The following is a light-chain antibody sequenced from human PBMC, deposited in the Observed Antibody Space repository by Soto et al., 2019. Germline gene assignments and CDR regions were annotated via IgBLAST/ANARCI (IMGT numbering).Light chain of an antibody. CDR3: QQTYSPPPYT. V-gene: IGKV1-39*01. Sequence: DIQMTQSPSSLSASVGDRVTITCRASQSISSYLNWYQQKPGKAPKLLIYAASSLQNWVPSRFSGSGSGTDFTLTISSLQPEDFATYYCQQTYSPPPYTFGQGTKLEIK. J-gene: IGKJ2*01. CDR1: QSISSY. CDR2: AAS.